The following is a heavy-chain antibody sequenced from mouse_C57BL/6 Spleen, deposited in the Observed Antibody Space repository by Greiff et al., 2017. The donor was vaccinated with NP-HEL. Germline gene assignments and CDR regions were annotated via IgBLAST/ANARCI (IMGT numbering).Heavy chain of an antibody. J-gene: IGHJ1*03. CDR2: IYPGSGNT. D-gene: IGHD1-1*01. CDR3: AREGITTPGYFDV. V-gene: IGHV1-76*01. CDR1: GYTFTDYY. Sequence: LVESGAELVRPGASVKLSCKASGYTFTDYYINWVKQRPGQGLEWIARIYPGSGNTYYNEKFKGKATLTAEKSSSTAYMQLSSLTSEDSAVYFCAREGITTPGYFDVWGTGTTVTVSS.